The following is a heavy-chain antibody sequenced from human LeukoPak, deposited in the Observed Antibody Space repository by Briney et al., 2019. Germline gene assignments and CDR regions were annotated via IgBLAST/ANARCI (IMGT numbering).Heavy chain of an antibody. J-gene: IGHJ6*02. D-gene: IGHD2-2*01. CDR3: ARDEGYCSSTSCQNYYYYGMDV. Sequence: GGSLRLSCAASGFTVISTYMSWVRQAPGKGLEWASFIFSGGSTYYADSVKGRFTISRDNSKNTLYLQMNSLRAEDTAVYYCARDEGYCSSTSCQNYYYYGMDVWGQGTTVTVSS. CDR1: GFTVISTY. V-gene: IGHV3-53*01. CDR2: IFSGGST.